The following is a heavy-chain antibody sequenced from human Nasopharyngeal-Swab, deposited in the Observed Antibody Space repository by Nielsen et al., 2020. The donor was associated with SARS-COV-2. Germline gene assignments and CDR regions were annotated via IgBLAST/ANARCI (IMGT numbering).Heavy chain of an antibody. CDR2: ISAYNGNT. D-gene: IGHD3-22*01. Sequence: ASVKVSCKASGYTFTSYGISWVRQAPGQGLEWMGWISAYNGNTNYAQKLQGRVTMNTDTSTSTAYMELRSLRSDDTAVYYCARISYSSGYYYYYYYGMDVWGQGTTVTVSS. CDR3: ARISYSSGYYYYYYYGMDV. CDR1: GYTFTSYG. V-gene: IGHV1-18*01. J-gene: IGHJ6*02.